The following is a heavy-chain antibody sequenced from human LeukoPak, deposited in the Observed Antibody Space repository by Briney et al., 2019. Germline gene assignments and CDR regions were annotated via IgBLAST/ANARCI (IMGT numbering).Heavy chain of an antibody. Sequence: GSLRLSCAASGFTFSSYSMNWVRQAPGKGLEWVAVISYDRSNKYYADSVKGRFTISRDNSKNTLYLQMNSLRAEDTAVYYCAKAEMGLLGSAFDIWGQGTMVTVSS. CDR3: AKAEMGLLGSAFDI. CDR2: ISYDRSNK. V-gene: IGHV3-30*18. CDR1: GFTFSSYS. J-gene: IGHJ3*02. D-gene: IGHD5-24*01.